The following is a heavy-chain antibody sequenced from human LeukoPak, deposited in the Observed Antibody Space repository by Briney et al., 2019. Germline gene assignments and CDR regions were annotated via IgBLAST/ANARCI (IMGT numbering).Heavy chain of an antibody. CDR2: IYTSGST. CDR3: ARRGNANFFDY. CDR1: GGSISGYY. J-gene: IGHJ4*02. Sequence: SETLSLTCTASGGSISGYYWSWIRQPAGKRLEWIGRIYTSGSTNYNPSLKSRVTMSVDTSKNQLSLKLSSVTAVDTAVYHCARRGNANFFDYWGQGTLAIVSS. V-gene: IGHV4-4*07.